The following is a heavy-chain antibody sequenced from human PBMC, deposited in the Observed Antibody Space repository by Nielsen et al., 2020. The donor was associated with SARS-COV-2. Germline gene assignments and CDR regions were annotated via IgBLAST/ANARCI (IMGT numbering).Heavy chain of an antibody. CDR2: ISSSGSTI. D-gene: IGHD3-22*01. CDR3: AREGRYYYDSSGYKVHDAFDI. Sequence: GESLKISCAASGFTFSSYEMNWVRQAPGKGLEWVSYISSSGSTIYYADSVKGRFTISRDNAKNSLYLQMNSLRAEDTAVYYCAREGRYYYDSSGYKVHDAFDIWGQGTMVTVSS. J-gene: IGHJ3*02. CDR1: GFTFSSYE. V-gene: IGHV3-48*03.